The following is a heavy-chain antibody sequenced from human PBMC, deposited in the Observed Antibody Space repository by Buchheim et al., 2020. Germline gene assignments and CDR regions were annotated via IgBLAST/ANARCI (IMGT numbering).Heavy chain of an antibody. CDR1: GGSMSNGDYY. J-gene: IGHJ5*02. Sequence: QVQLQESGPGLVKPSQTLSLTCSVSGGSMSNGDYYWSWIRQPPGKGLEWIGYIYYSGSTDYNPSLKSRVTISVDPSKTQFSLKLSSVTAADTAVYYCARASGYYGSGSYYRLNLNWIDPWGQGTL. V-gene: IGHV4-30-4*01. CDR2: IYYSGST. CDR3: ARASGYYGSGSYYRLNLNWIDP. D-gene: IGHD3-10*01.